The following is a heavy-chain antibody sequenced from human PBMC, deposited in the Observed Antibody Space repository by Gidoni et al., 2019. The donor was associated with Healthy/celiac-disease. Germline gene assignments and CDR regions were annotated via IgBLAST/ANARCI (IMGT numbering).Heavy chain of an antibody. D-gene: IGHD3-10*01. J-gene: IGHJ4*02. V-gene: IGHV3-23*04. Sequence: EVQLVASGGGLVQPGGSLRLSCAASGFTFISYAMSWVRQAPGKGREWVSAISGSGGSTYYADAVKGRFTIARDNAKNTLYLQMNRLRAEDTAVYYCAKEEIYDGSGSDYWGQGTLVTVSS. CDR3: AKEEIYDGSGSDY. CDR2: ISGSGGST. CDR1: GFTFISYA.